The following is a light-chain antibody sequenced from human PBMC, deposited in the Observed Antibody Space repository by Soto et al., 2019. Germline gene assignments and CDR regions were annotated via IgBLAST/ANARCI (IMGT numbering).Light chain of an antibody. CDR3: SSYRSSSTWV. CDR2: EVS. J-gene: IGLJ3*02. CDR1: SSDIGGYNY. V-gene: IGLV2-14*01. Sequence: QSALTQPASVSGSPGQSITISCTGTSSDIGGYNYVSWYQQHPGKAPKLMIYEVSDRPSGVSSRFSASTSSNTASLTISGLQTEDEADYYCSSYRSSSTWVFGGGTKVTVL.